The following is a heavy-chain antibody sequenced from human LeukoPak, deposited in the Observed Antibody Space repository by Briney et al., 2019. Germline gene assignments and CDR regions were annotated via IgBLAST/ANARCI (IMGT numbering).Heavy chain of an antibody. J-gene: IGHJ4*02. D-gene: IGHD3-22*01. CDR1: GGSISSYY. CDR2: ISYSGST. CDR3: ARRTPYDSSGHYSDH. Sequence: PSETLSLTCTVSGGSISSYYWSWIRQPPGKGLEWIACISYSGSTKYNPSLKSRVTISVDTSKNQFSLELSSVTAADTAMYYCARRTPYDSSGHYSDHWGQGTLVTVSS. V-gene: IGHV4-59*12.